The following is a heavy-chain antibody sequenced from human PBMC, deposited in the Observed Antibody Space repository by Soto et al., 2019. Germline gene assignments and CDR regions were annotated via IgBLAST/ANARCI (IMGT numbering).Heavy chain of an antibody. CDR1: GFSFRDYG. V-gene: IGHV3-23*01. Sequence: EVQLLEAGGGLVQPGGSLRLSCAASGFSFRDYGMSWVRQAPGKGLKWLSAIIGNGDTAYYADSVRGRFTISRDNSKNTLYLQLNDLGAEDTAIYYCAKDYDYGDSLPFDCWGQGTLVTVSS. D-gene: IGHD4-17*01. J-gene: IGHJ4*02. CDR3: AKDYDYGDSLPFDC. CDR2: IIGNGDTA.